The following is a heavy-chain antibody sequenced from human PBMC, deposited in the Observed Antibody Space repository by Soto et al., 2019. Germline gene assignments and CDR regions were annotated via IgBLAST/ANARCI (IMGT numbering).Heavy chain of an antibody. D-gene: IGHD3-22*01. CDR3: ARTGHSGSYDY. J-gene: IGHJ4*02. V-gene: IGHV1-3*01. Sequence: ASVKVSCKASGGTFSSSSISWVRQAPGQGLEWMGGINAGNGDTKYSENFQGRVTITRDTSASTVYLDLSSLSSEDTAFYYCARTGHSGSYDYWGQGTLVTV. CDR1: GGTFSSSS. CDR2: INAGNGDT.